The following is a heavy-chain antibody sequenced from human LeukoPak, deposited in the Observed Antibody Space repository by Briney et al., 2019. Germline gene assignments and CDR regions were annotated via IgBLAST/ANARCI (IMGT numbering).Heavy chain of an antibody. CDR1: GFTFSNYW. CDR3: ARGPSGSAYGLFDY. Sequence: GGSLRLSCAGSGFTFSNYWMHWVRQAPGKGLVWVSRINGDGSSIGYADSVKGRFTISRDNAKNTLYLQINSLRAEDTAVFYCARGPSGSAYGLFDYWGQGTLVTVSS. V-gene: IGHV3-74*01. CDR2: INGDGSSI. D-gene: IGHD5-12*01. J-gene: IGHJ4*02.